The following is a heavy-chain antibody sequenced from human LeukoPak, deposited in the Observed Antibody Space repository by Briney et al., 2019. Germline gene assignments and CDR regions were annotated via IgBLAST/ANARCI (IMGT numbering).Heavy chain of an antibody. CDR1: GFTFGSYW. CDR3: ARGSGGFDY. CDR2: IKQDGSEK. D-gene: IGHD3-10*01. Sequence: PGGSLRLSCAASGFTFGSYWMSWVRQAPGKGLEWVANIKQDGSEKYYVDSVKGRFTISRDNAKNSLYLQMNSLRAEDTAVYYCARGSGGFDYWGQGTLVTVSS. J-gene: IGHJ4*02. V-gene: IGHV3-7*01.